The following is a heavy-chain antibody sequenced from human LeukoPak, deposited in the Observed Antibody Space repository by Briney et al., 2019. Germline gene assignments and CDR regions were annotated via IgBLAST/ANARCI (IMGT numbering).Heavy chain of an antibody. CDR2: IEQDGSEK. V-gene: IGHV3-7*01. J-gene: IGHJ5*02. CDR1: GFTFSSYW. CDR3: ARRGTYQNWFDP. Sequence: GGSLRLSCAASGFTFSSYWMSWVRQAPGKGLEWVATIEQDGSEKYYVNSVKGRFTISRDNAKNSLYLQMNSLRAEDTAVYYCARRGTYQNWFDPWGQGTLVTVSS. D-gene: IGHD3-16*01.